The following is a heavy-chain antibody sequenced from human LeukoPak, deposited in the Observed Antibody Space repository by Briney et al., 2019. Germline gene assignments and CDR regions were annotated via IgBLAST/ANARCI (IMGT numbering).Heavy chain of an antibody. Sequence: GGSLRLSCAASGFTFSSYSMNWVRHAPGKGLEWVSSISSSSSYIYYADSVKGRFTISRDNAKNSLYLQMNSLRAEDTAVYYCARVSSGYYDSSGYPDYWGQGTLVTVSS. CDR1: GFTFSSYS. CDR3: ARVSSGYYDSSGYPDY. CDR2: ISSSSSYI. D-gene: IGHD3-22*01. J-gene: IGHJ4*02. V-gene: IGHV3-21*01.